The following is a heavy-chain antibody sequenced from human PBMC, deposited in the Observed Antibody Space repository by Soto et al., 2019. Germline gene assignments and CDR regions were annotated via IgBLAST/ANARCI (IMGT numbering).Heavy chain of an antibody. V-gene: IGHV4-31*03. Sequence: QVQLQESDPGLVKPSQTLSLTCTVSGGSISSGGYYWSWIRQHPGKGLEWIAYIYYSGSTFYKPSLKSRVTIAVDTSKNQFSLKLSSVTAADTAVYYCARGRAGFFWSGSSDNWFDPWGQGTLVTVSS. D-gene: IGHD3-3*01. CDR1: GGSISSGGYY. CDR2: IYYSGST. CDR3: ARGRAGFFWSGSSDNWFDP. J-gene: IGHJ5*02.